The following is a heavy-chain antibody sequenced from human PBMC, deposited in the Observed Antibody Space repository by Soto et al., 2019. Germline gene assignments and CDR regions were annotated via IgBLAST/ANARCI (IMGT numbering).Heavy chain of an antibody. V-gene: IGHV3-7*01. CDR1: GFTCSSYW. J-gene: IGHJ3*02. CDR3: ARRHCSGGSCYNDAFDI. D-gene: IGHD2-15*01. Sequence: EVQLVESGGGLVQPGGSLRLSCAASGFTCSSYWMSWLRQAPGKGLEWVANIKQDASEKSYVDSVKGRFTISRDNAKNSVYLQMDSVRAEDTAVYYCARRHCSGGSCYNDAFDIWGEGTMVTVSS. CDR2: IKQDASEK.